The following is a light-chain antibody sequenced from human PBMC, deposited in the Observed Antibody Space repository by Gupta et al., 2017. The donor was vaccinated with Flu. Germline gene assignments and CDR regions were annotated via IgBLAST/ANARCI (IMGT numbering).Light chain of an antibody. Sequence: GTISCTGSSSNLGATYDVHWYQQLPGAAPKLLIEGKRNRPSGVPDRFSGSQSGTSASLAIAGLQAEDEADYYCQSYDRSRTGWVFGGGTKLIVL. CDR2: GKR. J-gene: IGLJ3*02. CDR3: QSYDRSRTGWV. V-gene: IGLV1-40*01. CDR1: SSNLGATYD.